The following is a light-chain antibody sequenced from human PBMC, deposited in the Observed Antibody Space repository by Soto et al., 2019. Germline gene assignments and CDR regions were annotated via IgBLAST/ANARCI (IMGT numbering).Light chain of an antibody. CDR1: SSNIGSNY. CDR2: RNN. Sequence: QSVLTQPPSASXTPGQRVTISCSGSSSNIGSNYVYWYQQLPGTAPKLLIYRNNQWPSGVPDRFSGSKSGTSASLAISGLRSEDEADYYCAAWDDSLSGVVFGGGTKVTVL. V-gene: IGLV1-47*01. J-gene: IGLJ2*01. CDR3: AAWDDSLSGVV.